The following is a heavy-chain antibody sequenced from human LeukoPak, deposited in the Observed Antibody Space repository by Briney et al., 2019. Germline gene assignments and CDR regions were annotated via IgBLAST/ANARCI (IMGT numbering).Heavy chain of an antibody. CDR2: IYYSGST. V-gene: IGHV4-61*01. CDR3: ASMLGDYYDSSGYFDY. J-gene: IGHJ4*02. Sequence: SQTLSLTCTVSGGSISSGTYYWSWIRQPPGKGLEWIGYIYYSGSTNYNPSLKSRVTISVDTSKNQFSLKLSSVTAADTAVYYCASMLGDYYDSSGYFDYWGQGTLVAVSS. CDR1: GGSISSGTYY. D-gene: IGHD3-22*01.